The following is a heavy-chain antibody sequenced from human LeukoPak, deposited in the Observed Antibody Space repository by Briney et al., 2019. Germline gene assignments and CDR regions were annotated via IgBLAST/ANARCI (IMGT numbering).Heavy chain of an antibody. V-gene: IGHV4-39*07. CDR2: IYYSGST. Sequence: SETLSLTCTVSGGSISSSSYYWGWIRQPPGKGLEWIGSIYYSGSTYYNPSLKSRVTISVDTSKNQFSLKLSSVTAADTAVYYCAREGGYYDSSGYNTGWFDPWGQGTLVTVSS. CDR1: GGSISSSSYY. CDR3: AREGGYYDSSGYNTGWFDP. D-gene: IGHD3-22*01. J-gene: IGHJ5*02.